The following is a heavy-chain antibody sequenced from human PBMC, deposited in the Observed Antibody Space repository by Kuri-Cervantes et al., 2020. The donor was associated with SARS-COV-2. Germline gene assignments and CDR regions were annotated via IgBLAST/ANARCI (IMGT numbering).Heavy chain of an antibody. V-gene: IGHV4-34*01. D-gene: IGHD1-26*01. CDR2: INHSGST. J-gene: IGHJ4*02. CDR1: GGSFSGYY. CDR3: ARGRHRETMEWEPLDY. Sequence: SQTLSLTCAVYGGSFSGYYWSWIRQPPGKGLEWIGEINHSGSTNYNPSLKSRVTISVDTSKNQFSLKLSSVTAADTAVYYCARGRHRETMEWEPLDYWGQGTLVTVSS.